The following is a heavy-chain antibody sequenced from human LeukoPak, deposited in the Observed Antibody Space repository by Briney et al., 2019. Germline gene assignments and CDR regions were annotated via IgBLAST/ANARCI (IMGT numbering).Heavy chain of an antibody. J-gene: IGHJ6*02. CDR1: GYTFTSYY. D-gene: IGHD5-18*01. V-gene: IGHV1-46*01. CDR2: INPSGGST. CDR3: ARDLTAMVTLYYYYGMDV. Sequence: ASVKVSCKASGYTFTSYYMHWVRQAHGQGLEWMGIINPSGGSTSYAQKFQGRVTMTRDTSTSTVYMELSSLRSEDTAVYYCARDLTAMVTLYYYYGMDVWGQGTTVTVSS.